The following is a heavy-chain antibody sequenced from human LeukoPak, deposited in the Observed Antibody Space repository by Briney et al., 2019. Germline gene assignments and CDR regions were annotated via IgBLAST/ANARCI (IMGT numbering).Heavy chain of an antibody. V-gene: IGHV1-24*01. CDR3: ATADIVVVPAAMDY. J-gene: IGHJ4*02. CDR2: FDPEDGET. Sequence: ASVKVSCTVSGYTLTELSMHWVRQAPGKGLEWMGGFDPEDGETIYAQKFQGRVTMTEDTSTDTAYMELSSLRSEDTAVYYCATADIVVVPAAMDYWGQGTLVTVSS. D-gene: IGHD2-2*01. CDR1: GYTLTELS.